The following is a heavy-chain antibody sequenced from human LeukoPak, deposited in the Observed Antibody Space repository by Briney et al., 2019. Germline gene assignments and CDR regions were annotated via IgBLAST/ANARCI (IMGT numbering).Heavy chain of an antibody. Sequence: GASVRVSCKASGYTFTGYYMHWVRQAPGQGLEWMGWINPNSGGTNYAQKFQGRVTMTRDTSISTAYMELSRLRSKDTDVYYCAREYTVRQQLVLGYWGQETVVPLFS. CDR3: AREYTVRQQLVLGY. CDR1: GYTFTGYY. V-gene: IGHV1-2*02. J-gene: IGHJ4*02. CDR2: INPNSGGT. D-gene: IGHD6-13*01.